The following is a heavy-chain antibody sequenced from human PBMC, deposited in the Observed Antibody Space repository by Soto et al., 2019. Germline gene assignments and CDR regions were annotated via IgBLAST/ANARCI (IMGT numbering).Heavy chain of an antibody. CDR1: GDSVSSNSAA. CDR3: ARSEGMEPIASSAFDI. J-gene: IGHJ3*02. V-gene: IGHV6-1*01. D-gene: IGHD1-1*01. CDR2: TYYRSKWYN. Sequence: SQTLSLTCAISGDSVSSNSAAWNWIRQSPSRGLEWLGRTYYRSKWYNDYAVSVKSRITINPDTSKNQFSLQLNSVTPEDTAVYYCARSEGMEPIASSAFDIWGQGTMVTVSS.